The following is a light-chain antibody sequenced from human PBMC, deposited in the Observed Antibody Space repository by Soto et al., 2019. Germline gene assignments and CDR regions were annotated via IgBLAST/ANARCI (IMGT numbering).Light chain of an antibody. V-gene: IGKV3-11*01. CDR1: GSVSRY. CDR3: QQRSDWPST. J-gene: IGKJ4*01. Sequence: EIVLTQSPATLSLSPGNRATLSCRASGSVSRYLAWYQQKPGQAPRLLIYDASSRAAGIPVRISGSGSGTDSTLKITRINTKDSAVYYCQQRSDWPSTFGGGTQVEIK. CDR2: DAS.